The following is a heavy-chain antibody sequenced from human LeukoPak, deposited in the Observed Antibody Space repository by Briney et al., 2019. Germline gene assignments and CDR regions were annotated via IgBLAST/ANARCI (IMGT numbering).Heavy chain of an antibody. CDR2: ISGSGGST. CDR1: GFTFSSYA. V-gene: IGHV3-23*01. D-gene: IGHD5-12*01. J-gene: IGHJ6*03. CDR3: AEAGGYVGSYYYYYMDV. Sequence: PGGSLRLSCAASGFTFSSYAMSWVRQAPGKGLEWVSAISGSGGSTYYADSVKGRFTISRDNSKNTLYLQMNSLRAEDTAVYYCAEAGGYVGSYYYYYMDVWGKGTTVTVSS.